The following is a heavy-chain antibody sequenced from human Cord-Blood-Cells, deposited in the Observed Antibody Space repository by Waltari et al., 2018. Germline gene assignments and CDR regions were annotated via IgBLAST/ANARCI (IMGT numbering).Heavy chain of an antibody. CDR2: IYYSGST. V-gene: IGHV4-39*01. D-gene: IGHD3-3*01. CDR3: ARGNVLRFLEWLLPLDY. Sequence: QPQLQESGPGLVQPPAPLSLTCTVSGGSISSSSYYWGWTRQPPGKGLEWIGSIYYSGSTYYNPSLKSRVTISVDTSKNQFSLKLSSVTAADTAVYYCARGNVLRFLEWLLPLDYWGQGTLVTVSS. CDR1: GGSISSSSYY. J-gene: IGHJ4*02.